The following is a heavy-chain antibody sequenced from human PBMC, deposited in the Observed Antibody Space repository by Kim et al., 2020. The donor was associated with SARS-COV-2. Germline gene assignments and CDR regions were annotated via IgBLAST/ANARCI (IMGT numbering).Heavy chain of an antibody. Sequence: SETLSLTCTVSGGFISTFYWSWIRQPPGKGLEWMGYIYYSGTTNYNPALKSRVTISVDTSKNQFSLTLSSVTAADTAMYYCARSEAATIFVGWYLNLWGR. CDR1: GGFISTFY. D-gene: IGHD3-3*01. V-gene: IGHV4-59*08. J-gene: IGHJ2*01. CDR2: IYYSGTT. CDR3: ARSEAATIFVGWYLNL.